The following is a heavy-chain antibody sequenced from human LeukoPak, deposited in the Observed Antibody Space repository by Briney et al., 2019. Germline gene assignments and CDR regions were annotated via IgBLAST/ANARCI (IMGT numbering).Heavy chain of an antibody. J-gene: IGHJ4*02. CDR1: GGTFSSYT. CDR2: IIPILGIA. Sequence: SVKVSCKASGGTFSSYTISWVRQAPGQAREWMGRIIPILGIANYAQKFQGRVTITADKSTSTAYMELSSLRSEDTAVYYCATVVVPAAIGYWGQGTLVTVSS. CDR3: ATVVVPAAIGY. D-gene: IGHD2-2*01. V-gene: IGHV1-69*02.